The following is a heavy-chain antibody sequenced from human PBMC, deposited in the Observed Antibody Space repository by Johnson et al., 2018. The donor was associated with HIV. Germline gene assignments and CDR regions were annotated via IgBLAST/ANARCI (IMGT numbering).Heavy chain of an antibody. CDR1: GFTFSGSA. V-gene: IGHV3-73*01. CDR3: TKVVGFCSGGGCYTPGDV. CDR2: IRSKGNTYAT. D-gene: IGHD2-15*01. J-gene: IGHJ3*01. Sequence: EVQLVESGGGLVQPGGSLKLACSASGFTFSGSALHWVRQASGKGLEWVGLIRSKGNTYATAYSASLKGRFTISRDDSKNTAYLQMNDLRPDDTAVYHCTKVVGFCSGGGCYTPGDVWGQGTVVTVSS.